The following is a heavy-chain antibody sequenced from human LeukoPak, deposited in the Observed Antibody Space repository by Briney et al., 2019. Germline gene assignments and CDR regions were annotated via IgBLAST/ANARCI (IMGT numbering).Heavy chain of an antibody. CDR1: GFTFSSYA. CDR2: ISSSSSYI. D-gene: IGHD1-7*01. CDR3: ARDDGTTLGVDY. Sequence: GGSLRLSCAASGFTFSSYAMSWVRQAPGKGLEWVSSISSSSSYIYYADSVKGRFTISRDNAKNSLYLQMNSLRAEDTAVYYCARDDGTTLGVDYWGQGTLVTVSS. J-gene: IGHJ4*02. V-gene: IGHV3-21*01.